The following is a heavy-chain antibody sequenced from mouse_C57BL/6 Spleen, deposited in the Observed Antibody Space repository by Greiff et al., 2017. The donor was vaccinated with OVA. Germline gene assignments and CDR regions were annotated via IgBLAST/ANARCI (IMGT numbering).Heavy chain of an antibody. J-gene: IGHJ4*01. CDR3: ARHYGSSYGAMDY. V-gene: IGHV1-26*01. D-gene: IGHD1-1*01. CDR2: INPNNGGT. CDR1: GYTFTDYY. Sequence: VQPQQSGPELVKPGASVKISCKASGYTFTDYYMNWVKQSHGKSLEWIGDINPNNGGTSYNQKFKGKATLTVDKSSSTAYMELRSLTSEDSAVYYCARHYGSSYGAMDYWGQGTSVTVSS.